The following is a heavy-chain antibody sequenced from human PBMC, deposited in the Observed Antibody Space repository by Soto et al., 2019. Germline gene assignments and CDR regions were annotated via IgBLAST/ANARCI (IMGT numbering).Heavy chain of an antibody. CDR2: ISGSGGST. V-gene: IGHV3-23*01. CDR1: GFTFSSYA. Sequence: GGSLRLSCAASGFTFSSYAMSWVRQAPGKGLEWVSAISGSGGSTYYADSVKGRFTISRDNSKNTLYLQMNSLRAEDTAVYYCAKGSPFIAAAVWAFDIWGQGTMVTVSS. J-gene: IGHJ3*02. CDR3: AKGSPFIAAAVWAFDI. D-gene: IGHD6-13*01.